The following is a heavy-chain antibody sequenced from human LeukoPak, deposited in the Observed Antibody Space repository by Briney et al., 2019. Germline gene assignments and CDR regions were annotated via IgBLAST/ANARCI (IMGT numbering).Heavy chain of an antibody. D-gene: IGHD2-2*01. J-gene: IGHJ4*02. CDR1: GFTFSTYS. CDR3: VRDLSRYRPADY. Sequence: GGPLKLSCAASGFTFSTYSMNWVRQAQGQGLEWVSYISSISNTIHYADSVKGRFSISRDNAKNSLYLQMNSLRAEDTAVYYCVRDLSRYRPADYWGQGTLVTVSS. V-gene: IGHV3-48*01. CDR2: ISSISNTI.